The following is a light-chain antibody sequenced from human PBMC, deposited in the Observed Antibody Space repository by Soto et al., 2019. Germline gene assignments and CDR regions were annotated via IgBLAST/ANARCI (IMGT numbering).Light chain of an antibody. Sequence: DIQMTQSPSSLSASVGDRVTIACRASQYINTNLNWYQQKPGKAPNLLIHAASNLQTGVPSRFSGSGAGTGFTRSISSLQPEDFATYYCQQSYSLPLTFGEGTKVEIK. V-gene: IGKV1-39*01. CDR3: QQSYSLPLT. J-gene: IGKJ4*01. CDR2: AAS. CDR1: QYINTN.